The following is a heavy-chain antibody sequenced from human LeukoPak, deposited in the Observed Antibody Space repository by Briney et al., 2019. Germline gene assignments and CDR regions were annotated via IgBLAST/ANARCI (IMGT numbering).Heavy chain of an antibody. CDR3: AIPSGGKGRYYFDY. D-gene: IGHD4-23*01. J-gene: IGHJ4*02. V-gene: IGHV1-18*01. Sequence: ASVKVSCKASGYTFTSYGISWVRQAPGQGLEWMGWISAYNGNTNYAQKLQGRVTMTTDTSTSTAYMELRSLRSDDTAVYYCAIPSGGKGRYYFDYWGQGTLVTVSS. CDR1: GYTFTSYG. CDR2: ISAYNGNT.